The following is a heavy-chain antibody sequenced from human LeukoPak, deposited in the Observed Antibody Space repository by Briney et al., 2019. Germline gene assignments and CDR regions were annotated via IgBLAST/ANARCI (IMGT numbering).Heavy chain of an antibody. D-gene: IGHD2-15*01. CDR3: ARVDLRAAYFDY. CDR2: IYTSGST. CDR1: GGSISSYY. J-gene: IGHJ4*02. Sequence: PSETLSLTCTVSGGSISSYYWSWIRQPAGKGLEWIGRIYTSGSTGYNPSLKSRVTMSVDTTKNQFSLKLSSVTAADTAVYYCARVDLRAAYFDYWGQGTLVTVSS. V-gene: IGHV4-4*07.